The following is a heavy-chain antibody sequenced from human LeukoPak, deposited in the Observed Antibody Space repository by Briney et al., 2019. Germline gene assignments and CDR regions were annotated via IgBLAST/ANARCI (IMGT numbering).Heavy chain of an antibody. CDR3: AREKIGYYDSSGRGWFDP. Sequence: KPSETLSITCTVCGGSISSYYGSWIRQPDGKGLEWIEHIYSSGRTNYSPSLKSRVTMSVDTSTNQISLNLSSVTAADTAVYYCAREKIGYYDSSGRGWFDPWGQGTLVTVSS. CDR1: GGSISSYY. D-gene: IGHD3-22*01. CDR2: IYSSGRT. V-gene: IGHV4-4*07. J-gene: IGHJ5*02.